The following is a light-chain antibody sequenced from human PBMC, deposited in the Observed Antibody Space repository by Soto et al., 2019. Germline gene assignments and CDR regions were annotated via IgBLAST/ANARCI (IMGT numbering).Light chain of an antibody. CDR1: QTISSW. Sequence: DIQMTQSPSTLSASVGDRVTITCRASQTISSWLAWYQQKPGKAPKLLIYAASTLESGVSSRFSGRGSGTEFTLTINSLQPEDFATYYCQQYNTYSSLTFGGGTKVDIK. V-gene: IGKV1-5*01. J-gene: IGKJ4*01. CDR3: QQYNTYSSLT. CDR2: AAS.